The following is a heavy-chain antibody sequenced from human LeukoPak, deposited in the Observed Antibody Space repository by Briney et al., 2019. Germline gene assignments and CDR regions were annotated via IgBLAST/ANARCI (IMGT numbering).Heavy chain of an antibody. CDR2: ISVYNGNT. Sequence: GASVKVSCKTSGYTFTSYGISWVRQAPGQGLEWMGWISVYNGNTNYAQKLQGRVTMTTDTSTSTAYMELRSLRSDDTAVYYCAREGWELDYYYYGMDVWGQGTTVTVSS. D-gene: IGHD1-26*01. CDR1: GYTFTSYG. V-gene: IGHV1-18*01. J-gene: IGHJ6*02. CDR3: AREGWELDYYYYGMDV.